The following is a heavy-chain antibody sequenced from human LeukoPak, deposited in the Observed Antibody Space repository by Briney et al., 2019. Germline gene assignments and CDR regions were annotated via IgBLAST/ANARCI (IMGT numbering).Heavy chain of an antibody. D-gene: IGHD6-13*01. CDR3: AKDHVTSSSWFPDY. J-gene: IGHJ4*02. Sequence: PGGSLRLSCAASGFNFSTYGMHWVRQAPGKGLEWVVVISYDGINKYYADSVKGRFTISRDNSKNMLYLQMSSLRAEDTAVYYCAKDHVTSSSWFPDYWGQGTLVTVSS. V-gene: IGHV3-30*18. CDR2: ISYDGINK. CDR1: GFNFSTYG.